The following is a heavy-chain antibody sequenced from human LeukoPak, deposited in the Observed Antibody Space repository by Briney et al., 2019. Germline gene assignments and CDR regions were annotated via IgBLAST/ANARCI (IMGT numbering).Heavy chain of an antibody. V-gene: IGHV3-7*01. J-gene: IGHJ4*02. D-gene: IGHD6-13*01. CDR1: GFTFSSYR. CDR3: VRAGGSSWADY. CDR2: IKQDGSEK. Sequence: GGSLRLSCAASGFTFSSYRMSWVRQAPGKGLEWVANIKQDGSEKYYVDSVKGRFTISRDNAKNSLYLQMNSLRAEDTAVYYCVRAGGSSWADYWGQGTLVTVSS.